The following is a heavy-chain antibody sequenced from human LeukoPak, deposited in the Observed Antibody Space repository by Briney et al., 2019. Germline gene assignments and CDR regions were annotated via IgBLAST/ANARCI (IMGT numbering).Heavy chain of an antibody. D-gene: IGHD3-3*01. J-gene: IGHJ4*02. CDR1: GYTFTDYY. CDR3: ARDPSTYEEQLAFDY. Sequence: ASVKVSCKASGYTFTDYYMHWVRQAPGQGLEWMGWINPNSGGTNYAQKFQGRVTMTRDTSINTAYMELSRLRSDDTAVYYCARDPSTYEEQLAFDYWGQGTLVTVPS. V-gene: IGHV1-2*02. CDR2: INPNSGGT.